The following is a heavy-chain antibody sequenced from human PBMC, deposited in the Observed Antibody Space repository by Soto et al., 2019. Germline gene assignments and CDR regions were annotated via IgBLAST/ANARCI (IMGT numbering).Heavy chain of an antibody. J-gene: IGHJ5*02. Sequence: SDTLSLTCTVSGDSMNYYYWTWIRQPPGKGLEWIGYIDYTGTAEYNPSLKSRVTISVDTSKNQFSLNLTSVTAADTAVYYCTRDVYMFDPWGQGTLVTVSS. D-gene: IGHD3-10*01. V-gene: IGHV4-59*01. CDR1: GDSMNYYY. CDR3: TRDVYMFDP. CDR2: IDYTGTA.